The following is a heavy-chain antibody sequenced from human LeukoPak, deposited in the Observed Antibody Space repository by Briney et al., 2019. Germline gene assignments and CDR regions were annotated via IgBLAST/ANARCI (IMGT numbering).Heavy chain of an antibody. D-gene: IGHD3-16*01. CDR2: VSYNGRYY. CDR1: GFVFSRYG. J-gene: IGHJ1*01. CDR3: AKGAPGGIWPSQQIYFQH. Sequence: GTSLRLSCAASGFVFSRYGMHWVRQSPGKGLEWLASVSYNGRYYYYKEFFKGRVTISRDNSKNTLYLQMNSLRAEDTAIYYCAKGAPGGIWPSQQIYFQHWGQGTLVTVSS. V-gene: IGHV3-30*18.